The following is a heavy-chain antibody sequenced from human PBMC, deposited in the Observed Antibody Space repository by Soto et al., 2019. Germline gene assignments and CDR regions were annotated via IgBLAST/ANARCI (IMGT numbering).Heavy chain of an antibody. D-gene: IGHD5-12*01. CDR2: IWYDGSNK. V-gene: IGHV3-33*01. CDR3: ARERESEYSGYDRYTRVIDY. J-gene: IGHJ4*02. Sequence: GGSLRLSCAASGFTFSSYGMHWVRQAPGKGLEWVAVIWYDGSNKYYADSVKGRFTISRDNSKNTLYLQMNSLRAEDTAVYYCARERESEYSGYDRYTRVIDYWGQGTLVTSPQ. CDR1: GFTFSSYG.